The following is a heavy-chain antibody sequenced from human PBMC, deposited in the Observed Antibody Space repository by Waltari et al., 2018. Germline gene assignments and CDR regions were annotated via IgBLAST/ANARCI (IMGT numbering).Heavy chain of an antibody. V-gene: IGHV4-39*01. CDR3: ASTARGGYSYGYFDY. Sequence: QLQLQESGPGLVKPSETLSLTCTVSGGSISSSSYYWGWIRPPPGKGLEWIGSIYYSGSTYYNPSLKSRVTISVDTSKNQFSLKLSSVTAADTAVYYCASTARGGYSYGYFDYWGQGTLVTVSS. CDR2: IYYSGST. D-gene: IGHD5-18*01. CDR1: GGSISSSSYY. J-gene: IGHJ4*02.